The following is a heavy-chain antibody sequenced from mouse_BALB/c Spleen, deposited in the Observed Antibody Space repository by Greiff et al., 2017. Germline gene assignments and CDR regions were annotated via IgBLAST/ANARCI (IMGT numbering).Heavy chain of an antibody. J-gene: IGHJ2*01. CDR1: GFTFSSFG. D-gene: IGHD4-1*01. CDR2: ISSGSSTI. CDR3: AREGLGHYFDD. Sequence: EVKLMESGGGLVQPGGSRNLSCAASGFTFSSFGMHWVRQAPEKGLEWVAYISSGSSTIYYADTVKGRFTISRDNPKTTLFLQMTSLRSEDTAMYYCAREGLGHYFDDWGQGTTRTGSS. V-gene: IGHV5-17*02.